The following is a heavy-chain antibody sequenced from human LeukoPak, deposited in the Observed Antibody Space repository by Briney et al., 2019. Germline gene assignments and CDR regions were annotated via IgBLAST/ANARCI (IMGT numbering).Heavy chain of an antibody. CDR1: GFTFSSYS. Sequence: GGSLRLSCAASGFTFSSYSMNWVRQAPGKGLEWVSSISSSSSYIYYADSVKGRFTISRDNAKNSLHLQMNSLRAEDTAVYYCASGGVFGRRHYWGQGTLVTVSS. CDR2: ISSSSSYI. CDR3: ASGGVFGRRHY. J-gene: IGHJ4*02. V-gene: IGHV3-21*01. D-gene: IGHD3-10*01.